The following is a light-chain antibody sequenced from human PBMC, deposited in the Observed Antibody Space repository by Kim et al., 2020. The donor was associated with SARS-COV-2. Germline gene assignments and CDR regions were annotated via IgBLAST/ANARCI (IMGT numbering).Light chain of an antibody. Sequence: ASVGDRVTITCRASQSISTNLNWYQQKSGKAPKLLIYAASSLQGGVPSRFSGSGSGTDFTLTISSLQPEDSATYYCQQSNSTPLTFGGGTRVGIK. CDR3: QQSNSTPLT. V-gene: IGKV1-39*01. CDR2: AAS. J-gene: IGKJ4*01. CDR1: QSISTN.